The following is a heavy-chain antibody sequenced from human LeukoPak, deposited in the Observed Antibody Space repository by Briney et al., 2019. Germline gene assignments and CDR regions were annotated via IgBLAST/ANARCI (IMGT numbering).Heavy chain of an antibody. D-gene: IGHD3-9*01. CDR2: INPKSGGT. V-gene: IGHV1-2*06. J-gene: IGHJ6*03. CDR1: GYTFTGYY. CDR3: ARIWLRQDYYYMDV. Sequence: ASVKVSCKASGYTFTGYYIHWVRQAPGQGLEWMGRINPKSGGTNYAQRFQGRVTMTRDTAISTAHMELSSLRSDDTAVYYCARIWLRQDYYYMDVWGKGTTVTVSS.